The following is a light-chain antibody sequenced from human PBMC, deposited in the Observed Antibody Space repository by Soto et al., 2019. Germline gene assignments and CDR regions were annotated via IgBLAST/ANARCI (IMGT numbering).Light chain of an antibody. V-gene: IGKV1-39*01. CDR1: QTIIRY. Sequence: DIQMTQSPSSLSASVGDRVTITCRASQTIIRYLNWYQQQPGRAPNLLIYAASSLQSGVPSRFSGSGSGTEFTLTISRLQPEDFATYYCQQSYSTLFTLGPGTKVEIK. J-gene: IGKJ3*01. CDR3: QQSYSTLFT. CDR2: AAS.